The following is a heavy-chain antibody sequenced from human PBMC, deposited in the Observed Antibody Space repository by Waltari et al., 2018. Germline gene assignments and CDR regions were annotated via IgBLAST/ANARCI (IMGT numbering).Heavy chain of an antibody. CDR1: GDSISRNNLF. CDR3: ANRYYYDPRGYPYDAFDI. V-gene: IGHV4-39*01. CDR2: IDSSGTT. J-gene: IGHJ3*02. D-gene: IGHD3-3*01. Sequence: QVRLQESGPGLLKPSETLSLTCTVSGDSISRNNLFWAWLRLTPGKGLEWIGSIDSSGTTYLNPTLKSRVAISVDTPNNQFSLRLSSVTAADTAIYYCANRYYYDPRGYPYDAFDIWGQGTSVTVSS.